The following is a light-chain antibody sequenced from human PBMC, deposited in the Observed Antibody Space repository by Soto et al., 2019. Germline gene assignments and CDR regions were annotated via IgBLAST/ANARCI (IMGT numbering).Light chain of an antibody. Sequence: QSALTQPASVSGSPGQSITISCTGTSSDVGSYNLVSWYQQHPGEAPKLMIYEVSKRPSGVSNRFSGSKSGNTASLTISGLQAEDEADYYCCSYAGSSTSYVFGTGTKV. V-gene: IGLV2-23*02. CDR1: SSDVGSYNL. CDR2: EVS. CDR3: CSYAGSSTSYV. J-gene: IGLJ1*01.